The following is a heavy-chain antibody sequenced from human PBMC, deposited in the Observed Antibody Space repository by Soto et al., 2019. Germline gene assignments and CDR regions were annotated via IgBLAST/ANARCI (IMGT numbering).Heavy chain of an antibody. D-gene: IGHD1-26*01. Sequence: GGSLRLSCAASGFTFSSHAMSWVRQAPGKGLEWVSAISGSGGSTYYADSVKGRFTISRDNSKNTLYLQMNSLRAEDTAVYYCAKDGTLVGATGWYYWGQGTLVTVSS. V-gene: IGHV3-23*01. J-gene: IGHJ4*02. CDR2: ISGSGGST. CDR3: AKDGTLVGATGWYY. CDR1: GFTFSSHA.